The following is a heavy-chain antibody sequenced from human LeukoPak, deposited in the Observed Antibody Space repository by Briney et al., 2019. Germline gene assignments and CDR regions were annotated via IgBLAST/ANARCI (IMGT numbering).Heavy chain of an antibody. Sequence: SVKVSCKASGGTFSSQAISWVRQAPGHGLEWMGRIIPILATPTYAQKFQGRVTTTADKSTSTAYMDLSSLRSEDTAVYYCAREGIVAAARFSALDVWGQGTTVTVSS. CDR1: GGTFSSQA. D-gene: IGHD6-13*01. CDR2: IIPILATP. V-gene: IGHV1-69*04. J-gene: IGHJ6*02. CDR3: AREGIVAAARFSALDV.